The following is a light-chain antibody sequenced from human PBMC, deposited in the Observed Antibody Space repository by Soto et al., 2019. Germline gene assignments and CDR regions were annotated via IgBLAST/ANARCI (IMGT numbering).Light chain of an antibody. Sequence: QSVLTQPPSASGTPGQRVTISCSGSSSNIGSNTVNWYQQFPGTAPKLLIYSNNQRPSGVPDRFSGSKSGTSAFLAISGLQSEDEADYYCAAWDDSLNGRGVFGGGTKVTVL. CDR1: SSNIGSNT. CDR2: SNN. J-gene: IGLJ2*01. CDR3: AAWDDSLNGRGV. V-gene: IGLV1-44*01.